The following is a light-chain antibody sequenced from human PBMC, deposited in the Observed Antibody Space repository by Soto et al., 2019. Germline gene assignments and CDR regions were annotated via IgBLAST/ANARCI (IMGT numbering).Light chain of an antibody. CDR2: GAS. CDR3: QQYGRSPLN. V-gene: IGKV3-20*01. J-gene: IGKJ2*01. Sequence: EVVLTQSPGTLSLSPGERATLSCRASQSVSSSYLAWFQQKPGQAPRLLIYGASSRATGIPDRFSGSGSGTDFTLTISRLEPEDFAVYYCQQYGRSPLNFCPGTKLEIK. CDR1: QSVSSSY.